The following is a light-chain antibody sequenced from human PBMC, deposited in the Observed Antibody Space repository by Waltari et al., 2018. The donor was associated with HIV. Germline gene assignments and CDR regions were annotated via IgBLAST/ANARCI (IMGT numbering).Light chain of an antibody. CDR2: HAS. CDR3: QQYDSGPRGIT. Sequence: EIVLTQSPDTLSLSPGERATLSCRASQSVGFNYLAWYQQKPGQAPSLLIYHASSRATGIPDRFSGSGSATDFTLTISSLQSEDFATYFCQQYDSGPRGITFGQGTMLEIK. CDR1: QSVGFNY. J-gene: IGKJ2*01. V-gene: IGKV3-20*01.